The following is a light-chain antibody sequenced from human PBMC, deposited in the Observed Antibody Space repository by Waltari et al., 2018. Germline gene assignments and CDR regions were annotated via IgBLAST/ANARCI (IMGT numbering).Light chain of an antibody. CDR2: AAS. CDR1: QGISSY. J-gene: IGKJ2*01. Sequence: VIWMTQSPSLLSASTGDRVTISCRISQGISSYFAWYQQKPGKAPELLIYAASPLQSGVPSRFSGSGSGTDFTLTISCLQSEDFATYYCQQYYSFPYTFGQGTKLEIK. V-gene: IGKV1D-8*03. CDR3: QQYYSFPYT.